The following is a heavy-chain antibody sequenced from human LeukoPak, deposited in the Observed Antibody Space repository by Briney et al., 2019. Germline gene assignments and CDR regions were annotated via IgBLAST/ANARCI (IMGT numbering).Heavy chain of an antibody. Sequence: GGSLRLSCAASGFTLDDYAMHWVRQAAGKGLEWVSGISWNSGSIGYADSVKGRFTISRDNAKNSLYLQMNSLRAEDTALYYCAKDIFTMVRGVVDYWGQGTLVTVSS. CDR3: AKDIFTMVRGVVDY. J-gene: IGHJ4*02. D-gene: IGHD3-10*01. V-gene: IGHV3-9*01. CDR1: GFTLDDYA. CDR2: ISWNSGSI.